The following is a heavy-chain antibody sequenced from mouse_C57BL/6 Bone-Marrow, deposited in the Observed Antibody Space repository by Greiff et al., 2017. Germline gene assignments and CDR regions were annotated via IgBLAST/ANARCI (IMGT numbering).Heavy chain of an antibody. CDR2: INPNNGGT. J-gene: IGHJ3*01. Sequence: VQLQQSGPELVKPGASVKISCKASGYTFTDYCMNWVKQSHGKSLEWIGDINPNNGGTSYNQKFKGKATLTVDKSSSTAYMELRSLTSEDSAVFYSGGTCNVAGCAYWGQGNVATVSA. CDR3: GGTCNVAGCAY. CDR1: GYTFTDYC. V-gene: IGHV1-26*01. D-gene: IGHD2-1*01.